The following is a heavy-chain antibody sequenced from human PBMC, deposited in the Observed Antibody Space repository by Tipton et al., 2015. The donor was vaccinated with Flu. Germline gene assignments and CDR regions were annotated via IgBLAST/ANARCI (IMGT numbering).Heavy chain of an antibody. V-gene: IGHV5-51*01. CDR1: GYSFTSYW. J-gene: IGHJ3*02. CDR3: ARGYCSGGSCSPGAFDI. D-gene: IGHD2-15*01. Sequence: VQLVQSGAEVKKPGESLKISCKGSGYSFTSYWIGWVRQMPGKGLEWMGIIYPGDSDTRYSPSFQGQVTISADKSISTAYLQWSSLKASDPAMYYFARGYCSGGSCSPGAFDIWGQGPMVTVSS. CDR2: IYPGDSDT.